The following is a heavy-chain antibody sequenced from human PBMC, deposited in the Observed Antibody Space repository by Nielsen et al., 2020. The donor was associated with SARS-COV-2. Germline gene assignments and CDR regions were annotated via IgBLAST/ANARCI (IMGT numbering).Heavy chain of an antibody. D-gene: IGHD2-2*01. J-gene: IGHJ5*02. CDR2: IDPSDSYT. CDR3: ARATYCSSTNCYVGFDP. V-gene: IGHV5-10-1*01. Sequence: VRQAPGKGLEWMGRIDPSDSYTDYSPSFQGHVTISVDTSISTAYLQWSSLKASDTAMYYCARATYCSSTNCYVGFDPWGQGTLVTVSS.